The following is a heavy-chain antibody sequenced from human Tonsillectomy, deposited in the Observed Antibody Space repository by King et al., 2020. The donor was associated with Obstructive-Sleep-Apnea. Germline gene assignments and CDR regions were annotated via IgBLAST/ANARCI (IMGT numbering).Heavy chain of an antibody. Sequence: VQLVESGGGLVQPGGSLRLACAASGFTFTSYAMSWVRQAPGKGLEWVAAISGSGGSTYYADSVKGRFTISRDNSKNTLYLQMNSRRAEDTAVYYCASYPGLQGYWGQGTLVTVSS. CDR1: GFTFTSYA. J-gene: IGHJ4*02. D-gene: IGHD2-2*01. V-gene: IGHV3-23*04. CDR2: ISGSGGST. CDR3: ASYPGLQGY.